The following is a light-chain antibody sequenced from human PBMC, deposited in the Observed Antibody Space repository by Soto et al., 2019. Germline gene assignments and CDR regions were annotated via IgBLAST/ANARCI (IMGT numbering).Light chain of an antibody. CDR3: CSYAGSYSYV. CDR1: RSDVGAYNY. CDR2: EVT. V-gene: IGLV2-14*01. Sequence: QSALTQPASVSGSPGQSIAISCTGTRSDVGAYNYVSWYQQHPGKAPKLMISEVTNRPSGVSDRFSGSKSGNTASLTISGLQAEDEADYYCCSYAGSYSYVFATGTKVTVL. J-gene: IGLJ1*01.